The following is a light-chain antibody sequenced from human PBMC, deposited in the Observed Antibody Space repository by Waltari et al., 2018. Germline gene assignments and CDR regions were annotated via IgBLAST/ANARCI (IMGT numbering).Light chain of an antibody. J-gene: IGLJ2*01. CDR1: SSDVGGYNY. CDR2: EVS. V-gene: IGLV2-8*01. Sequence: QSALTQPPSASGSPGQSVTISCTGTSSDVGGYNYVSWYQQHPGKAPKLMIYEVSKRPSGVPDRFSGSKSGNPASLTVSGLQAEEEADYYCSSYAGSNNFVVFGGGTKLTVL. CDR3: SSYAGSNNFVV.